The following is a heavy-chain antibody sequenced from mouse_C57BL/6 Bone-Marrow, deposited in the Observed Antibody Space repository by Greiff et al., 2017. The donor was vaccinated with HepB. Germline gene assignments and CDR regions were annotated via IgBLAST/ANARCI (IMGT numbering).Heavy chain of an antibody. CDR2: IYPGDGDT. D-gene: IGHD1-1*01. V-gene: IGHV1-82*01. CDR1: GYAFSSSW. Sequence: QVQLKQSGPELVKPGASVKISCKASGYAFSSSWMNWVKQRPGKGLEWIGRIYPGDGDTNYNGKFKGKATLTADKSSSTAYMQLSSLTSEDSAVYFCAREDYYGSFFDYFYYWGQGTTLTVSS. J-gene: IGHJ2*01. CDR3: AREDYYGSFFDYFYY.